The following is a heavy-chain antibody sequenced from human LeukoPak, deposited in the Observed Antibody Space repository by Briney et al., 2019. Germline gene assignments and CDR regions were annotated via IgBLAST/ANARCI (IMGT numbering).Heavy chain of an antibody. J-gene: IGHJ6*02. CDR2: INSDGSST. V-gene: IGHV3-74*01. D-gene: IGHD3-10*01. CDR1: GFTFSNYW. Sequence: WGSLRLSCAASGFTFSNYWMHWVRQAPGKGLVWVSRINSDGSSTTYADSVKGRFTISRDNAKNTLYLQMNSLRAEDTAVYYCARDYGRSRDYGMDVWGQGTTVTVPS. CDR3: ARDYGRSRDYGMDV.